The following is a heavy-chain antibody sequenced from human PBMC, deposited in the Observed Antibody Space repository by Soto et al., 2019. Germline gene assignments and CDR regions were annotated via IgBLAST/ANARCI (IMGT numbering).Heavy chain of an antibody. CDR2: ISAYNGNT. CDR1: GYTFTSYG. D-gene: IGHD2-2*01. J-gene: IGHJ4*01. V-gene: IGHV1-18*04. Sequence: GASVKVFCKASGYTFTSYGISWVRQAPGQGLEWMGWISAYNGNTNYAQKLQGRVTMTTDTSTSTAYMELRSLRSDDTAVYYCARDKGRDIVVVPAATWGHGTLVTVSS. CDR3: ARDKGRDIVVVPAAT.